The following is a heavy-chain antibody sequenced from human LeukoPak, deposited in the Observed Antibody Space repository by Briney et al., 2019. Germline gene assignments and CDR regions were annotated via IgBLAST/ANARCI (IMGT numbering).Heavy chain of an antibody. CDR3: AREGTDILTGYPEGGWFDP. D-gene: IGHD3-9*01. CDR2: IYTSGST. Sequence: SETLSLTCTVSGGSISSYYWSWIRQPAGKGLEWIGRIYTSGSTNYNPSLKSRVTMSVDTSKNQFSLKLSSVTAAGTAVYYCAREGTDILTGYPEGGWFDPWGQGTLVTVSS. J-gene: IGHJ5*02. V-gene: IGHV4-4*07. CDR1: GGSISSYY.